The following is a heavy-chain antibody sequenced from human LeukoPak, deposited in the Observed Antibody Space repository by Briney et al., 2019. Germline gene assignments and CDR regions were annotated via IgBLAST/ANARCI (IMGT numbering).Heavy chain of an antibody. CDR1: KFTFSKYA. V-gene: IGHV3-23*01. CDR3: AREYYDSSGYSHDAFDI. Sequence: PGGSLRLSCAASKFTFSKYAMSWVRQAPGKGLDWVSATSGTGGSTYYADSVKGRFTMSRDNSKNTLYLQMNSLRVEDTAVYYCAREYYDSSGYSHDAFDIWGQGTVVTVS. J-gene: IGHJ3*02. CDR2: TSGTGGST. D-gene: IGHD3-22*01.